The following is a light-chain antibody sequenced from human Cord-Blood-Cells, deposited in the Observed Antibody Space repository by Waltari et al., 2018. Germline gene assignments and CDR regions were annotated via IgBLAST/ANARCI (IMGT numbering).Light chain of an antibody. J-gene: IGKJ1*01. Sequence: EIVXTQSPATLSLSXGERTTPSCRASQSVSSYLAWYQQKPGQAPRLLIYDASNRATGIPARFSGSGSGTDFTLTISSLEPEDFAXYYCQXXSNWPXXGQGTKVEIK. CDR3: QXXSNWPX. V-gene: IGKV3-11*01. CDR1: QSVSSY. CDR2: DAS.